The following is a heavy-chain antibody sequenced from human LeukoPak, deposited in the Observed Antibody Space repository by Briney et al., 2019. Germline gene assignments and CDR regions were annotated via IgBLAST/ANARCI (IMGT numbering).Heavy chain of an antibody. Sequence: SETLSLTCIVSGGSINNHYWTWIRQTPGRGLDWIGYIYYSGSTNYNPSLKSRVTISLDTSKNQFSLKLSSVTAADTAVYYCARRGSYSGDAFDIWGRGTMVTVSS. CDR1: GGSINNHY. CDR2: IYYSGST. V-gene: IGHV4-59*08. J-gene: IGHJ3*02. CDR3: ARRGSYSGDAFDI. D-gene: IGHD1-26*01.